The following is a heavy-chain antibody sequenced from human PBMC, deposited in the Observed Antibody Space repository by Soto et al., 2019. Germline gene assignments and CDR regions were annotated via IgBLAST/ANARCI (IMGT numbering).Heavy chain of an antibody. J-gene: IGHJ6*02. CDR1: GFTFSSYA. V-gene: IGHV3-30-3*01. Sequence: GGSLRLSCAASGFTFSSYAMHWVRQAPGKGLEWVAVISYDGSNKYYADSVKGRFTISRDNSKNTLYLQMNSLRAEDTAVYYCARVSTIAVTALPYYYYGMDVWGQGTTVTVSS. D-gene: IGHD6-19*01. CDR3: ARVSTIAVTALPYYYYGMDV. CDR2: ISYDGSNK.